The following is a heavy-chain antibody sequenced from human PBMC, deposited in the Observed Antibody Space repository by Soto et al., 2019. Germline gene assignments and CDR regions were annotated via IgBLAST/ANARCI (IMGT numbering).Heavy chain of an antibody. CDR1: GGSISSGDYY. J-gene: IGHJ4*02. V-gene: IGHV4-30-4*01. CDR2: IYYSGST. Sequence: PSETLSLTCTVSGGSISSGDYYWSWIRQPPGKGLEWIGYIYYSGSTFYNPSLKSRVSISLDTSKSQFSLKLNSVTAADTAVYYCAREGFSNYPDYWGQGTLVTAPQ. D-gene: IGHD1-1*01. CDR3: AREGFSNYPDY.